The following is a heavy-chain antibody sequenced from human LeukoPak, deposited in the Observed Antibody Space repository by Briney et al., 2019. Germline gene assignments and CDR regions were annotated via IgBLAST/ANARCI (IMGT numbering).Heavy chain of an antibody. V-gene: IGHV3-66*01. CDR1: GFTVSSNY. J-gene: IGHJ5*02. D-gene: IGHD3-16*02. Sequence: PGGSLRLSCAASGFTVSSNYMSWVRQAPGKGLEGVSIIYSGGSRYYADSVKGRFPISRDNSKNTLYLQMNSLRAEDTAVYYCARGGYMTPVDPWGQGTLVTVSS. CDR3: ARGGYMTPVDP. CDR2: IYSGGSR.